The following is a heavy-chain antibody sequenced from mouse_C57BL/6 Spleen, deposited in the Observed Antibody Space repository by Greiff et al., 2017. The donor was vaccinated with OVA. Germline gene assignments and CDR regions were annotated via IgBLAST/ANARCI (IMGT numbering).Heavy chain of an antibody. CDR3: ARRSYGAMDY. D-gene: IGHD6-1*01. CDR1: GYTFTSYW. Sequence: QVQLQQPGAELVRPGSSVKLSCKASGYTFTSYWMDWVKQRPGQGLEWIGNIYPSDSETHYNQKFKDKATLTVDKSSSTAFMQLSSRTSEDSAVYYCARRSYGAMDYWGQGTSVTVSS. V-gene: IGHV1-61*01. J-gene: IGHJ4*01. CDR2: IYPSDSET.